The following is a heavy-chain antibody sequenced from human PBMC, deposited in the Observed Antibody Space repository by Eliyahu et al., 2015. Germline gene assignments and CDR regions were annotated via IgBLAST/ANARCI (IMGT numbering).Heavy chain of an antibody. Sequence: QVQLQQSGPGLVKPSQTLSLTCAIXGXXVXXXSAAWXWIRQSPSRGLEWLGRTYYRSKWYNDYAVSVKGRITINPDTSKNHFSLQLNSVTPEDTAVYYCARVFSSGWYYYGMDVWGQGTTVTVSS. CDR2: TYYRSKWYN. V-gene: IGHV6-1*01. D-gene: IGHD6-19*01. J-gene: IGHJ6*02. CDR3: ARVFSSGWYYYGMDV. CDR1: GXXVXXXSAA.